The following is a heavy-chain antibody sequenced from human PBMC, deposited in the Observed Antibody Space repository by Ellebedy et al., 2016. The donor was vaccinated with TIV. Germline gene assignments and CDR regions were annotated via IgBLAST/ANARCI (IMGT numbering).Heavy chain of an antibody. Sequence: GESLKISCVASGFTFSSASMNWVRQAPGKGPEWLSYISASGTTIYYADSVKGRFSISRDNAKNSVSLQMNSLRVADTAVYFCATPIRDTYYYYGLENWGKGTAVTVTS. CDR2: ISASGTTI. J-gene: IGHJ6*04. CDR1: GFTFSSAS. V-gene: IGHV3-48*03. D-gene: IGHD2-21*02. CDR3: ATPIRDTYYYYGLEN.